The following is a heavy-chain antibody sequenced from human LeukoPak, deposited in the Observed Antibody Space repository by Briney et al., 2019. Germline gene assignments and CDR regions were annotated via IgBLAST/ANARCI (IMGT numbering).Heavy chain of an antibody. Sequence: SETLSFTCAVYGGSFSGYYWSWIRQPPGKGLEWIGEINHSGSTNYNPSLKSRVTISVDTSKNQFSLKLSSVTAADTAVYYCARAAMDYDFWSGYYIGWFDPWGQGTLVTVSS. CDR2: INHSGST. V-gene: IGHV4-34*01. CDR1: GGSFSGYY. J-gene: IGHJ5*02. D-gene: IGHD3-3*01. CDR3: ARAAMDYDFWSGYYIGWFDP.